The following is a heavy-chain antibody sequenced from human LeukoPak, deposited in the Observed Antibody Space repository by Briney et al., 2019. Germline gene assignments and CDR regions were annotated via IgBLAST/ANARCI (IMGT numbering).Heavy chain of an antibody. CDR1: GFTFSSYA. Sequence: GGSLGLSCAASGFTFSSYAMSWVRQAPGKGLEWVSAISGSGGSTYYADSVKGRFTISRDNSKNTLYLQMNSLRAEDTAIYYCAKDLAVAGDAFDIWGQGTMVTVSS. CDR3: AKDLAVAGDAFDI. J-gene: IGHJ3*02. D-gene: IGHD6-19*01. CDR2: ISGSGGST. V-gene: IGHV3-23*01.